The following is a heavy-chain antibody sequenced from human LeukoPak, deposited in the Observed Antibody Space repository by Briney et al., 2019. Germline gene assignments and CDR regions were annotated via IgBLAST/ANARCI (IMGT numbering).Heavy chain of an antibody. D-gene: IGHD1-26*01. CDR2: ISSSSSYI. CDR1: GFTFSSYS. CDR3: ASQTGSGNYNFDS. V-gene: IGHV3-21*01. Sequence: GGSLRLSCAASGFTFSSYSMNWVRQAPGKGLEWVSSISSSSSYIYYADSVKGRFTISRDNAKNSLYLQMNSLRAEDTAVYYCASQTGSGNYNFDSWGQGTLVTVSS. J-gene: IGHJ4*02.